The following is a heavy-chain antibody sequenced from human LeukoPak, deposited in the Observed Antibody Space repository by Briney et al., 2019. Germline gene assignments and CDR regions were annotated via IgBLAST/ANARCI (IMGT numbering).Heavy chain of an antibody. CDR1: GGSFSGYY. CDR3: ASFLVKQWLLPFDY. Sequence: SETLSLTCAVYGGSFSGYYWTWIRQPPGKGLEWNGEVNHSGGTNYNPSLKSRVTISVDTSKNQFSLKLSSVTAADTAVYYCASFLVKQWLLPFDYWGQGTLVTVSS. V-gene: IGHV4-34*01. CDR2: VNHSGGT. J-gene: IGHJ4*02. D-gene: IGHD6-19*01.